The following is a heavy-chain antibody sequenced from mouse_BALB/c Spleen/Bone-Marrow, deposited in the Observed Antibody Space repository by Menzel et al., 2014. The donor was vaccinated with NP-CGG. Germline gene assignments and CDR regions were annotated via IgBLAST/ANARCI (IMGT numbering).Heavy chain of an antibody. CDR3: TRDRGYDGGYYFDY. D-gene: IGHD2-2*01. V-gene: IGHV5-15*02. CDR2: ISNLAYSI. CDR1: GFSFSDYG. Sequence: EVQVVESGGGVVQPGGSRKLSCAASGFSFSDYGMAWVRLAPGKGPEWVAFISNLAYSIYYADTVTGRFTISRENAKNTLYLEMSSLRFEDTAMYYCTRDRGYDGGYYFDYWGQGTTLTVSS. J-gene: IGHJ2*01.